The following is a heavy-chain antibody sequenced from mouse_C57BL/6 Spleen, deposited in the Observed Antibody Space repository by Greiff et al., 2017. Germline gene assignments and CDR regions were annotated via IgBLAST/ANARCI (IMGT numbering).Heavy chain of an antibody. CDR3: ARLEWYFDV. Sequence: EVQLQQSGPELVKPGASVKISCKASGYTFTDYYMNWVKQSHGKSLEWIGDINPNNGGTSYNQKFKGKATLTVDKSSSPAYMELRSLTSEDSAVYYCARLEWYFDVWGTGTTVTVSS. CDR2: INPNNGGT. CDR1: GYTFTDYY. J-gene: IGHJ1*03. V-gene: IGHV1-26*01.